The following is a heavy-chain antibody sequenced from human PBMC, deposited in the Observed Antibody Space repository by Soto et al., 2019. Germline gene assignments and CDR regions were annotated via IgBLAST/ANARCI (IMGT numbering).Heavy chain of an antibody. V-gene: IGHV3-72*01. CDR2: SRDISTSYTT. CDR3: AVDIVGTGSN. Sequence: EVQVVESGGGMVRPGGSLRLSCVASGFTFSDHSIDWVHQAPGKGLEWVGRSRDISTSYTTDYAASVKGRFTISRDDSKNSLFLQMNSLVTEDTAVYYCAVDIVGTGSNWGQGTLVNVSS. CDR1: GFTFSDHS. D-gene: IGHD5-12*01. J-gene: IGHJ4*02.